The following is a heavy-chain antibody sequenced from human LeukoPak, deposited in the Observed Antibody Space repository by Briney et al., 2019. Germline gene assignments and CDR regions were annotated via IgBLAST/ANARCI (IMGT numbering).Heavy chain of an antibody. Sequence: GGSLRLSCAASGFTFSSYSMNWVRQAPGKGLEWVSSISSSSSYIYYADSVKGRFTISRDNAKNSLYLQMNSLRAEDTAVYYCARLSAGDYVRNAFDIWGQGTMVTVSS. CDR1: GFTFSSYS. CDR3: ARLSAGDYVRNAFDI. CDR2: ISSSSSYI. V-gene: IGHV3-21*01. D-gene: IGHD4-17*01. J-gene: IGHJ3*02.